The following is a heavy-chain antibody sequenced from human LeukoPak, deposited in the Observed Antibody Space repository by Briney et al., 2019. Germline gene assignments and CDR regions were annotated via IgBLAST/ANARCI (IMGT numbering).Heavy chain of an antibody. Sequence: GGSLRLSCAASGFTVSNNYMSWVRQAPGKGLEWVSVVYGGGSTYYADSAKGRFTISRDNSKNSLYLQMNSLRTEDTAVYYCAKANPLIVGARAGGPINFWGQGTMVTVSS. D-gene: IGHD1-26*01. CDR1: GFTVSNNY. V-gene: IGHV3-53*05. CDR3: AKANPLIVGARAGGPINF. J-gene: IGHJ3*01. CDR2: VYGGGST.